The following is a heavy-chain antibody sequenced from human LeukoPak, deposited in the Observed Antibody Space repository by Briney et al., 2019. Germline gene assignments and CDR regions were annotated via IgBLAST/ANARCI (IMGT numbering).Heavy chain of an antibody. V-gene: IGHV3-49*04. Sequence: PGGSLRLSCTASGFTFGDYAMGWVRQAPEKGLEWVGFIRSKAYGGTTEYAASVKGRFTISRDDSKSIAYLQMNSLKTEDTAVYYCTRDQGYWGQGTLVTVSS. J-gene: IGHJ4*02. CDR2: IRSKAYGGTT. CDR3: TRDQGY. CDR1: GFTFGDYA.